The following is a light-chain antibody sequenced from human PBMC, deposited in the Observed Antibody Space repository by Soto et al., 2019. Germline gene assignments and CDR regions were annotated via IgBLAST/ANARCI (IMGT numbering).Light chain of an antibody. CDR1: SSDVGGYNY. J-gene: IGLJ2*01. CDR3: SSYAGSNIFEV. V-gene: IGLV2-8*01. CDR2: EVI. Sequence: QSALTQPPSASGSPGQSVTISCTGTSSDVGGYNYVSWYQQHPGKAPKLVIYEVIKRPSGVPDRFSGSKSGDTASLTVSGLQAEDEADYYCSSYAGSNIFEVFGGGTKVTVL.